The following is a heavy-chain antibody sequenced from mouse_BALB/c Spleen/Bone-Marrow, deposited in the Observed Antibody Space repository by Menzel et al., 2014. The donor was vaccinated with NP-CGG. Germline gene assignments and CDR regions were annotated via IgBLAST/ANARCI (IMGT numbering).Heavy chain of an antibody. CDR3: ASDCYNDY. J-gene: IGHJ2*02. V-gene: IGHV7-3*02. CDR2: IRNKANGYTT. D-gene: IGHD2-12*01. Sequence: EVMLVESGGGLVQPGGSLRLSCATSGFTFTDYYMSWVRRPPGKALEWLGFIRNKANGYTTEYSASVKGRFTISRDNSQSILYLQMSTLRPEDSATYYCASDCYNDYWGQGTSLTVSS. CDR1: GFTFTDYY.